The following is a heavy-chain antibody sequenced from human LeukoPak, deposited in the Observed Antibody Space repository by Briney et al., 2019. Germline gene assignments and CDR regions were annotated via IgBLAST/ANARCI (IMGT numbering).Heavy chain of an antibody. CDR2: IQSSGST. CDR1: AGSIINGSYF. Sequence: SETLSLTCTVSAGSIINGSYFWTWIRQPAGKGLDWIVRIQSSGSTNYHPSLKSRVTISVDTSKNQFSLKLSSVTAADTAVYYCARRTWGYSYYYDSSGYFNAFDIWGQGTMVTVSS. V-gene: IGHV4-61*02. D-gene: IGHD3-22*01. CDR3: ARRTWGYSYYYDSSGYFNAFDI. J-gene: IGHJ3*02.